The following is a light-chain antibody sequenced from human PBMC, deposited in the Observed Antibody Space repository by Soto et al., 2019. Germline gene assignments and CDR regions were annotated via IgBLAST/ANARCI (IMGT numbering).Light chain of an antibody. Sequence: DILMTQSPSTLSASVGDRVTITCRASQSISSWLAWYQQKPGKAPKLLIYDASSLESGVPSRFSGSGSGTEFPLTISSLQPDDFATYYCQQYNSYPYTFGQGTKLEIK. CDR2: DAS. V-gene: IGKV1-5*01. CDR1: QSISSW. CDR3: QQYNSYPYT. J-gene: IGKJ2*01.